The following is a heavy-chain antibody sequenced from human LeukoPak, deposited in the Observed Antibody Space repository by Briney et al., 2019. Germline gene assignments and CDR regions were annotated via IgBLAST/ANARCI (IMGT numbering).Heavy chain of an antibody. D-gene: IGHD2-15*01. J-gene: IGHJ6*03. Sequence: SSETLSLTCTVSGGSISSSSYYWGWIRQPPGKGLEWIGSISYSGSTYYNPSLKSRITISVDTSKNQFSLKLSSVTAADRAVYYCARGYCSGGSCYSYHYYKDMHVGAKSTTVTVS. CDR1: GGSISSSSYY. CDR2: ISYSGST. CDR3: ARGYCSGGSCYSYHYYKDMHV. V-gene: IGHV4-39*07.